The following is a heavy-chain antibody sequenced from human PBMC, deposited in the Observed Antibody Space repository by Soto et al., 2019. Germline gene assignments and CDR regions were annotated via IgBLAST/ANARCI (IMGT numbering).Heavy chain of an antibody. CDR3: ARAVAVALSYYFDY. D-gene: IGHD6-19*01. Sequence: GASVKVSCKASGYTFTSYGISWVRQAPGQGLEWMGGIIPIFGTANYAQKFQGRVTITADESTSTAYMELSSLRSEDTAVYYCARAVAVALSYYFDYSGQGTLVTVSS. CDR2: IIPIFGTA. V-gene: IGHV1-69*13. J-gene: IGHJ4*02. CDR1: GYTFTSYG.